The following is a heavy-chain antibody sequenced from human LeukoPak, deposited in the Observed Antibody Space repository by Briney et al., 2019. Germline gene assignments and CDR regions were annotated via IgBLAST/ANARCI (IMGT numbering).Heavy chain of an antibody. CDR1: GGSISSYY. CDR3: ARILRTPNYYDSSGYAFDI. CDR2: IYTSGST. J-gene: IGHJ3*02. Sequence: SETLSLTCTVSGGSISSYYWSWIRQPAGKGLEWIGRIYTSGSTNYNPSLKSRVTMSVDTSKNQFSLKLSSVTAADTAVYYCARILRTPNYYDSSGYAFDIWDQGTMVTVSS. D-gene: IGHD3-22*01. V-gene: IGHV4-4*07.